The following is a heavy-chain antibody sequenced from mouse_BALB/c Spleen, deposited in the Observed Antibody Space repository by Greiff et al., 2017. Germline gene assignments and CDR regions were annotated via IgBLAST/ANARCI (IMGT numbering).Heavy chain of an antibody. Sequence: EVKLLESGPGLVKPSQSLSLTCTVTGYSITSDYAWYWIRQFPGNKLEWMGYISYSGSTSYNPSLKSRISITRDTSKNQFFLQLNSVTTEDTATYYCAYYYGSKGFAYWGQGTLVTVSA. CDR3: AYYYGSKGFAY. CDR1: GYSITSDYA. J-gene: IGHJ3*01. CDR2: ISYSGST. D-gene: IGHD1-1*01. V-gene: IGHV3-2*02.